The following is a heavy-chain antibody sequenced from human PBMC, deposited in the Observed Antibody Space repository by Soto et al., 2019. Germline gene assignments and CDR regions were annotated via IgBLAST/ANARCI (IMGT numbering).Heavy chain of an antibody. J-gene: IGHJ4*02. CDR3: ARVNYDGSGYYYESLYYFDY. D-gene: IGHD3-22*01. CDR1: GFTFSSYA. Sequence: GGSLRLSCAASGFTFSSYAMHWVRQAPGKGLEWVAVISYDGSNKYYADSVKGRFTISRDNSKNTLYLQMNSLRAEDTAVYYCARVNYDGSGYYYESLYYFDYWGQGTLVTVSS. CDR2: ISYDGSNK. V-gene: IGHV3-30-3*01.